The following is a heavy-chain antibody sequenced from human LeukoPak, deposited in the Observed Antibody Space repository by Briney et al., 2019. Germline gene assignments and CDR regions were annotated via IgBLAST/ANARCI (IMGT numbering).Heavy chain of an antibody. CDR3: TTSLPHVVLLTGSEGGN. Sequence: GGSLRLSCAASGFTFSRYWMNWVRQAPGKGLEWVANIKEDGSAQNYVDSVKGRFTISRDNAGNSLYLQMNSLRVEDTAVYYCTTSLPHVVLLTGSEGGNWGRGTLVTVSS. CDR1: GFTFSRYW. CDR2: IKEDGSAQ. J-gene: IGHJ4*02. V-gene: IGHV3-7*01. D-gene: IGHD2-21*02.